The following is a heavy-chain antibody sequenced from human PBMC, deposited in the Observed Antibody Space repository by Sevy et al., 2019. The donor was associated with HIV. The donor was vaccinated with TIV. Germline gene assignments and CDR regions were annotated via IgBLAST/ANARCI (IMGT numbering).Heavy chain of an antibody. CDR2: ISYDGSNK. J-gene: IGHJ6*02. V-gene: IGHV3-30*18. CDR3: AKDQGEMRGYNMDV. Sequence: GGSLRLSCAASGFTFSSYGMHWVRQAPGKGLEWVAVISYDGSNKYYADSVKGRFTISRDNSKNTLYLQMNSLRGEDTAVYYCAKDQGEMRGYNMDVWGQGTTVTVSS. CDR1: GFTFSSYG. D-gene: IGHD3-16*01.